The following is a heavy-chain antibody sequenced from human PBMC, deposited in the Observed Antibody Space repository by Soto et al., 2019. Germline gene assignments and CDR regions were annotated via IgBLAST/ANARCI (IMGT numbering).Heavy chain of an antibody. D-gene: IGHD5-18*01. J-gene: IGHJ4*02. CDR3: AKMSAAGYSYGSDFDY. Sequence: GGSLRLSCAASGFTFSSYAMSWVRQAPGKGLEWVSAISGSGGSTYYADSVKGRFTISRDNSKNTLYLQMNSLRAEDTAVYYCAKMSAAGYSYGSDFDYWGQGTLVTVSS. V-gene: IGHV3-23*01. CDR2: ISGSGGST. CDR1: GFTFSSYA.